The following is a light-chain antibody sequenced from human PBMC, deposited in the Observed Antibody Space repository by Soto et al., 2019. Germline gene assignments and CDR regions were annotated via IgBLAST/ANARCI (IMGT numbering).Light chain of an antibody. CDR3: MQGLQTPWT. J-gene: IGKJ1*01. V-gene: IGKV2-28*01. CDR1: QSLLHSNGDTY. CDR2: LGS. Sequence: DIVMTQSPLSLPVAPGEPASISCRSSQSLLHSNGDTYLTWFLQKPGQSPQLLFFLGSNRASGVPDRVRGSGSGTDFTLQISSVEAEDVGLYYCMQGLQTPWTFGQGTKVEIK.